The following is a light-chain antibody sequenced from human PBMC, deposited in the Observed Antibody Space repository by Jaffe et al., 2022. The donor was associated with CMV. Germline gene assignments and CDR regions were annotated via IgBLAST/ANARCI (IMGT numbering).Light chain of an antibody. V-gene: IGKV3-20*01. CDR2: GAS. Sequence: EIVLTQSPGTLSLSPGEGATLSCRASQTVTNYLAWYQQRPGQAPRLLIYGASSRATGIPDRFSGSGSGTDFTLTISRLEPEDFAVYYCQQYDSGLTFGGGTKVEI. CDR3: QQYDSGLT. CDR1: QTVTNY. J-gene: IGKJ4*01.